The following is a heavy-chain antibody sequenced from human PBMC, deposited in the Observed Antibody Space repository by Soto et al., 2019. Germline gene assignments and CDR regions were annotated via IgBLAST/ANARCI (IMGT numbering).Heavy chain of an antibody. Sequence: QVQLVESGGGVVQPGRSLRLSCAASGFTYCSYGMHWVRQAPGKGLEWVAVISYDGSNKYYADSVKGRFTISRDNSKNTLYLQMNSLRAEDTAVYHCAIYSSGWYPLDYWGQGTLVTVSS. D-gene: IGHD6-19*01. CDR3: AIYSSGWYPLDY. V-gene: IGHV3-30*03. CDR1: GFTYCSYG. J-gene: IGHJ4*02. CDR2: ISYDGSNK.